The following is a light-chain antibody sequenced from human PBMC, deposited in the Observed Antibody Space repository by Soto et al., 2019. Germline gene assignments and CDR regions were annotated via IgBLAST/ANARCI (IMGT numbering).Light chain of an antibody. CDR2: GAT. Sequence: EIVMTQSPATLSVSPGERATLSCRASQSVSRNLAWYQQKPGQAPRLLIYGATTRATGLPSMFSGSGSGTEFALTISSLQSEDFAVYYCQQYNDWPRTFGQGTKVEI. J-gene: IGKJ1*01. V-gene: IGKV3-15*01. CDR3: QQYNDWPRT. CDR1: QSVSRN.